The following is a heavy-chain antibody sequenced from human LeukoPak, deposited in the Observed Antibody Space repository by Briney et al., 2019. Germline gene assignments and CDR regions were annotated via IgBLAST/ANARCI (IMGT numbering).Heavy chain of an antibody. Sequence: SETLSLTCTVSGGSISSSSYYWGWIRQPPGKGLEWIGSIYYSGSTYYNPSLKSRVTISVDTSKNQFSLKLSSVTAADTAVYYCARQGLDTTGSFDYWGQGTLVTVPS. CDR3: ARQGLDTTGSFDY. J-gene: IGHJ4*02. CDR1: GGSISSSSYY. V-gene: IGHV4-39*01. D-gene: IGHD1-14*01. CDR2: IYYSGST.